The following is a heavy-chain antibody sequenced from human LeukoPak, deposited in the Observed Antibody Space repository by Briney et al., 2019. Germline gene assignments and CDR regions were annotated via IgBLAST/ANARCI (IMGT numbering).Heavy chain of an antibody. J-gene: IGHJ4*02. CDR1: GFTVSSDY. D-gene: IGHD1-26*01. CDR2: ISGSGGST. Sequence: GGSLRLSCEASGFTVSSDYMSWVRQAPGKGLEWVSAISGSGGSTYYADSVKGRFTISRDNSKNTLYLQMNSLRAEDTAVYYCAKDGSGYSIAYYFDYWGQGTLVTVSS. CDR3: AKDGSGYSIAYYFDY. V-gene: IGHV3-23*01.